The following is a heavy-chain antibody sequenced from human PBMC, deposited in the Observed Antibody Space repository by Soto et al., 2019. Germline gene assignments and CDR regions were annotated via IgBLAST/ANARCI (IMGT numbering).Heavy chain of an antibody. D-gene: IGHD2-21*01. CDR2: FIPILDMA. Sequence: QVQVVQSGAEVKKPESSVKVSCKPSGGTFNTYTVNWVRLAPGHGLEWMGRFIPILDMANYAQKFQDRVTITADRSTFPAYMEPNSLTSDHTAVYYCAITYCRDNSCPRDFDFWGPGTRVTVSS. J-gene: IGHJ4*02. CDR3: AITYCRDNSCPRDFDF. V-gene: IGHV1-69*02. CDR1: GGTFNTYT.